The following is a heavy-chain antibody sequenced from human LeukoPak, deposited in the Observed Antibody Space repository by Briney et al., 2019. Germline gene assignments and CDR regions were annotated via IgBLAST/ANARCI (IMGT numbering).Heavy chain of an antibody. CDR2: ISGSGDNT. V-gene: IGHV3-23*01. CDR1: GFTFSTYT. Sequence: GGSLRLSCAASGFTFSTYTMNWVRQAPGKGLEWVSGISGSGDNTYYADSVKGRFTISRDNSKNTLYVQVNSLGTEDTAAYYCAKGSYYDSSGSFYFDYWGQGTLVTVSS. CDR3: AKGSYYDSSGSFYFDY. J-gene: IGHJ4*02. D-gene: IGHD3-22*01.